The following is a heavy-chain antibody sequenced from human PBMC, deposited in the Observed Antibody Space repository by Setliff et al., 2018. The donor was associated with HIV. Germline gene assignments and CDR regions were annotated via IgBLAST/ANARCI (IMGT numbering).Heavy chain of an antibody. D-gene: IGHD4-17*01. V-gene: IGHV4-34*01. Sequence: PSETLSLTCAVYGASFSGYYWSWIRQPPGKGLEWIGEINHSGRTKYSPSLRSRVSISVDTSKNQFSLKLTSVTASDTAVYYCARAAAGNTGPFDLWGQGSPVTVSS. CDR2: INHSGRT. J-gene: IGHJ4*02. CDR3: ARAAAGNTGPFDL. CDR1: GASFSGYY.